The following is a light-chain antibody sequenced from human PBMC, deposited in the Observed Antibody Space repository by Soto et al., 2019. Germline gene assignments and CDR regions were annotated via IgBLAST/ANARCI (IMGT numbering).Light chain of an antibody. CDR3: CSYAGSFTWV. V-gene: IGLV2-11*01. J-gene: IGLJ3*02. CDR1: TGDVGTYNF. Sequence: QSVLTQPRSLSGSPGQSVTISCTGTTGDVGTYNFVSWYQHHPGKAPKLMIYDASKRPSGVPDRFSASKSGNTASLTISGLQAEDEADYYCCSYAGSFTWVFGGGTKVTVL. CDR2: DAS.